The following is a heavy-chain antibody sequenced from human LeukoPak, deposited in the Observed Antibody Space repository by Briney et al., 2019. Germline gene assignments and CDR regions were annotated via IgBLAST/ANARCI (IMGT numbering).Heavy chain of an antibody. D-gene: IGHD3-22*01. V-gene: IGHV4-30-4*08. CDR3: ARPYYYDSRIDP. J-gene: IGHJ5*02. CDR2: MYYSGST. Sequence: SETLSLPCTVSGGSISSSSYYWGWIRQPPGKGLEWIGYMYYSGSTYYNPSLKSRATISVDTSKNQFSLKLSSVTAADTAVYYCARPYYYDSRIDPWGQGTLVTVSS. CDR1: GGSISSSSYY.